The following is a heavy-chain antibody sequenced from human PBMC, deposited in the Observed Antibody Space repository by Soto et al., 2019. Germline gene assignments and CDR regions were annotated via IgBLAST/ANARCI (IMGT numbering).Heavy chain of an antibody. Sequence: QVQLQESGPGLVKPSETLSLTCTVSGGSISSYYWSWIRQPPGKGLEWIGYIYYSGSTNYNPSLXSXAXIXXHTSMNPSPLRLSSVTAAYTAVYYCASRYGDCFDYWGQGTLVTVSS. V-gene: IGHV4-59*08. CDR3: ASRYGDCFDY. CDR2: IYYSGST. J-gene: IGHJ4*02. D-gene: IGHD4-17*01. CDR1: GGSISSYY.